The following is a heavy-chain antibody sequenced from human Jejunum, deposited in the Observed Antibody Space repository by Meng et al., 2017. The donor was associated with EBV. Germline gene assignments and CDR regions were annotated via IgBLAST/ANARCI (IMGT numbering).Heavy chain of an antibody. Sequence: QPQESGPGLVKPPGPLSHTFSVSGDSISRSNWWTWARQPPGQGLQWIGKIFTSGRTNYNPSLKSRVTISVDKSKNQLSVKLSSVTDAETAVYYCARYGSGYFPALWYWGQGTLVTVSS. J-gene: IGHJ4*02. D-gene: IGHD3-3*01. CDR2: IFTSGRT. CDR1: GDSISRSNW. CDR3: ARYGSGYFPALWY. V-gene: IGHV4-4*03.